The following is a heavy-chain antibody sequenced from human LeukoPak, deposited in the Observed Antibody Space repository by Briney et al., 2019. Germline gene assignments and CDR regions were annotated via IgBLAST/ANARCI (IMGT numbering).Heavy chain of an antibody. CDR1: GFTFSSYS. CDR3: ARENSGIAATDTIDY. J-gene: IGHJ4*02. CDR2: FTSGSRSI. V-gene: IGHV3-21*01. D-gene: IGHD6-13*01. Sequence: GGSLRLSCAASGFTFSSYSMTWVRQAPGKGLEWVSSFTSGSRSIYYADSVKGRFTISRDNAKKSLYLQMNSLRAEDTAIYYCARENSGIAATDTIDYWGQGTLVTVSS.